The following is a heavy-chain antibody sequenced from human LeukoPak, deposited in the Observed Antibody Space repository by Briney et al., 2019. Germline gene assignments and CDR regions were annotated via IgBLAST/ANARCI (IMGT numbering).Heavy chain of an antibody. J-gene: IGHJ6*02. CDR2: ISGSGGST. CDR3: ANFQYGSGSYRYYYYYGMDV. Sequence: GTSLRLSCAASGFTFSSYAMSWVRQAPGKGLEWVSAISGSGGSTYYADSVKGRFTISRDNSKNTLYLQMNSLRAEDTAVYYCANFQYGSGSYRYYYYYGMDVWGQGTTVTVSS. CDR1: GFTFSSYA. D-gene: IGHD3-10*01. V-gene: IGHV3-23*01.